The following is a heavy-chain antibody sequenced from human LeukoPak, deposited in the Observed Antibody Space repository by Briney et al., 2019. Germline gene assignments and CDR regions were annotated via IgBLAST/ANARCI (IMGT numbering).Heavy chain of an antibody. V-gene: IGHV4-34*01. Sequence: SETLSLTSAVYGGSFSGYYWSWIRQPPGKGLEWIGEINHSGSTNYNPSLKSRVTISVDTSKNQFSLKLSSVTAADTAVYYCARDGSSSRRLAYYYYYGMDVWGKGTTVTVSS. CDR2: INHSGST. CDR3: ARDGSSSRRLAYYYYYGMDV. J-gene: IGHJ6*04. D-gene: IGHD6-13*01. CDR1: GGSFSGYY.